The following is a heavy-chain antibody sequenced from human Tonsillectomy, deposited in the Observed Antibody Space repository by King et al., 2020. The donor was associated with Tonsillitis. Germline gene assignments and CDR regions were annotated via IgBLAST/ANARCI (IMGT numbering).Heavy chain of an antibody. J-gene: IGHJ3*02. Sequence: VQLVESGGGVVRPGRSLRLSCAASGFTFSNYGMHWVRQAPGKGLEWVAVIWFDGSNKYYADSVKGRFTISRDNSKNTLYLQMNSLRAEDTAVYNCARYRGSGPYDGFDIWGQGTMVTVSS. V-gene: IGHV3-33*08. CDR1: GFTFSNYG. D-gene: IGHD2-15*01. CDR2: IWFDGSNK. CDR3: ARYRGSGPYDGFDI.